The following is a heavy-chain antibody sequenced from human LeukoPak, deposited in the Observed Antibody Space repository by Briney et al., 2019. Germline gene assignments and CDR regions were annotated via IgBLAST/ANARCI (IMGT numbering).Heavy chain of an antibody. D-gene: IGHD3-3*01. Sequence: ASVKVSCKASGYTFTSYDINWVRQATGQGLEWMGWMNPNSGNTGYAQKFQGRVTMTRNTSISTAYMELSSLRSEDTAVYYCARYTYYDFWSGYANWFDPWGQGTLVTVSS. CDR3: ARYTYYDFWSGYANWFDP. CDR1: GYTFTSYD. CDR2: MNPNSGNT. V-gene: IGHV1-8*01. J-gene: IGHJ5*02.